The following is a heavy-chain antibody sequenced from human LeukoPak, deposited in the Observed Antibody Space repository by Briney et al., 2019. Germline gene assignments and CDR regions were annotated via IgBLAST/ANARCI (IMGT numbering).Heavy chain of an antibody. V-gene: IGHV4-39*01. CDR2: IYYSGSN. D-gene: IGHD3-3*01. J-gene: IGHJ5*02. CDR3: ATEYDFWSGYPSITGFDP. Sequence: SETLSLTCTVSVGSISSSSYYWGWIRQHPGKWLEWILCIYYSGSNYYNPSLKSRVTISVDTSKNQFSLKLSSVTAADTAVYYCATEYDFWSGYPSITGFDPWGQGTLVTVSS. CDR1: VGSISSSSYY.